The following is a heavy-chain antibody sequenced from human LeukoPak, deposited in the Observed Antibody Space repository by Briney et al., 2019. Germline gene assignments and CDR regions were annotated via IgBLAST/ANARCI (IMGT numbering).Heavy chain of an antibody. J-gene: IGHJ4*02. D-gene: IGHD3-10*01. CDR3: ARGDLWFGETISLSLY. V-gene: IGHV4-59*12. CDR2: IYYSGST. Sequence: KASETLSLTCTVSGGPISSYYWSWIRQPPGKGLEWIGYIYYSGSTNYNPSLKSRVTISVDTSKNQFSLKLSSVTAADTAVYYCARGDLWFGETISLSLYWGQGTLVTVSS. CDR1: GGPISSYY.